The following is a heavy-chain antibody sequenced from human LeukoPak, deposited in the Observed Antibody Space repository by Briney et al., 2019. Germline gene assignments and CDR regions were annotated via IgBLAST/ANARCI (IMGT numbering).Heavy chain of an antibody. V-gene: IGHV4-39*07. Sequence: PSETLSLTCTVSGGSISSSSYYWGWIRQPPGKGLEWIGSIYYSGSTYYNPSLKSRVTISVDTSKNQFSLKLSSVTAADTAVYYCASESSGYYKAFDIWGQGTMVTVSS. J-gene: IGHJ3*02. CDR2: IYYSGST. CDR1: GGSISSSSYY. D-gene: IGHD3-22*01. CDR3: ASESSGYYKAFDI.